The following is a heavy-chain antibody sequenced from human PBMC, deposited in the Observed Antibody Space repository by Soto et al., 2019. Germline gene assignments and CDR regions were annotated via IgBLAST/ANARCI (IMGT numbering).Heavy chain of an antibody. J-gene: IGHJ6*02. Sequence: AGSLRLSCAASGFRVSDYAMSWVRQAPGKGLEWVSSISGSGDGTYYGDSVKGRFTLSRDTSQKTLYLQMNNLRGEDTAVYFCTKSRRSVLMVYGFGGMDVWGRGTTVTVSS. CDR3: TKSRRSVLMVYGFGGMDV. D-gene: IGHD2-8*01. CDR1: GFRVSDYA. CDR2: ISGSGDGT. V-gene: IGHV3-23*01.